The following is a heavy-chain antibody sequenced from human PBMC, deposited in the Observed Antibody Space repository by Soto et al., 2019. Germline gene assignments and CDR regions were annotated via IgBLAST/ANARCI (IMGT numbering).Heavy chain of an antibody. Sequence: ASVKVSCKASGYTFTCYYIHWVRQAPGQGLEWMGWINPNSGGTNYAQKFQGWVTMTRDTSISTAYMELSRLRSDDTAVYYCAREGNSSSWYRNAFDIWGRGTMVTVSS. D-gene: IGHD6-13*01. J-gene: IGHJ3*02. V-gene: IGHV1-2*04. CDR2: INPNSGGT. CDR3: AREGNSSSWYRNAFDI. CDR1: GYTFTCYY.